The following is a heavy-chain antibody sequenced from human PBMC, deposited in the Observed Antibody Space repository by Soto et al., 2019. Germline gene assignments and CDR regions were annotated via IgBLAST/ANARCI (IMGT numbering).Heavy chain of an antibody. CDR2: IYYSGST. J-gene: IGHJ4*02. V-gene: IGHV4-31*03. Sequence: SETLSLTCTVSGGSISSGGYYWNWIRQHPGKGLEWIGYIYYSGSTYYNPSLESRVSISVDTSKNQFSLKLSSVTAADTAIYYCARARLRDNFDYWCQGTLVTVSS. CDR3: ARARLRDNFDY. D-gene: IGHD2-15*01. CDR1: GGSISSGGYY.